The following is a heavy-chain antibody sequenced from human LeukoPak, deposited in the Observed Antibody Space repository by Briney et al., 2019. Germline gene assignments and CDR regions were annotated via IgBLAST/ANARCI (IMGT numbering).Heavy chain of an antibody. CDR3: VAVPINFDY. V-gene: IGHV4-39*07. CDR1: GDTIISTTYC. J-gene: IGHJ4*02. Sequence: SETLSLTCNVSGDTIISTTYCWVWIRQPPGKGLEWIGSIYSSGTTYYNASLKGRVTILVDTSKDQFSLNLNSVTAADTAVYYCVAVPINFDYWGQGRLVTVSS. CDR2: IYSSGTT.